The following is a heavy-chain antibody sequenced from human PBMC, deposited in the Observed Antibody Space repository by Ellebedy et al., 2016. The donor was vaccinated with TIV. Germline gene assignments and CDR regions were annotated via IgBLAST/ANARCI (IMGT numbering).Heavy chain of an antibody. CDR3: AVYNSGAAYFDP. J-gene: IGHJ4*02. CDR1: GYSFTSYW. Sequence: GESLKISCEGSGYSFTSYWIGWVRQMPGKGLEWMGIIYPDDSDTRYSPSFQGQVTMSADKSISTAYLQWSSLKASDTAMYYCAVYNSGAAYFDPWGQGTLITVSS. V-gene: IGHV5-51*01. CDR2: IYPDDSDT. D-gene: IGHD3-22*01.